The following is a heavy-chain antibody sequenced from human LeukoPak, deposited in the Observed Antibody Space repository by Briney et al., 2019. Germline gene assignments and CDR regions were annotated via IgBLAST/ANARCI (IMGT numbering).Heavy chain of an antibody. J-gene: IGHJ6*02. Sequence: SETLSLTCTVSGGSISSYYWSWIRQPPGKGLEWIGYIYYSGSTNYNPSLKSRVTLSVDTSKNQFSLKLSSVTAADTAVYYCARRRERLSANGVRYYGMDVWGQGTTVTVSS. CDR3: ARRRERLSANGVRYYGMDV. D-gene: IGHD2-8*01. CDR2: IYYSGST. V-gene: IGHV4-59*08. CDR1: GGSISSYY.